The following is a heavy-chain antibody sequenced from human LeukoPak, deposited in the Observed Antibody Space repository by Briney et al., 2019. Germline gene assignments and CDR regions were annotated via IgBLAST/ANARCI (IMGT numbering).Heavy chain of an antibody. J-gene: IGHJ4*02. CDR1: GGSFSGYY. D-gene: IGHD4-17*01. V-gene: IGHV4-34*01. CDR3: AIRCVDQPIFDY. CDR2: INRSGST. Sequence: SETLSLTCAVYGGSFSGYYWSWIRQPPGKGLEWIGEINRSGSTNYNPSLKSRVTISVDTSKNQFSLKLSSVTAADTAVYYCAIRCVDQPIFDYWGQGTLVTVSS.